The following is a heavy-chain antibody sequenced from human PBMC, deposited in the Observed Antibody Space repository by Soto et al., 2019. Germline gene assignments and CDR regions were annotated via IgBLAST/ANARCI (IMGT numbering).Heavy chain of an antibody. J-gene: IGHJ4*02. D-gene: IGHD4-4*01. CDR3: ARGQYSHFF. CDR2: IKEDGSEK. Sequence: GGSLRLSCAASGFASSSYWVSWVRQAPGKGLEWVAKIKEDGSEKYYVDSVKGRFTISRDNAQNSVYLQMNSLRAEDTAVYFCARGQYSHFFWGQGALVTVSS. CDR1: GFASSSYW. V-gene: IGHV3-7*04.